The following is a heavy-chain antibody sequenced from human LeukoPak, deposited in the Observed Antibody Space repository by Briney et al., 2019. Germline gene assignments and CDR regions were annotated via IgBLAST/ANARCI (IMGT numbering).Heavy chain of an antibody. CDR3: ARGKPAYSSSWSAEYFQH. J-gene: IGHJ1*01. Sequence: GGSLRLSCAASGFTFSSYSMNWVRQAPGKGLEWVSSISSSSTYIYYADSVKGRFTISRDNAKNSLYLQMNSLRAEDTAVYYCARGKPAYSSSWSAEYFQHWGQGTLVTVSS. V-gene: IGHV3-21*01. CDR2: ISSSSTYI. CDR1: GFTFSSYS. D-gene: IGHD6-13*01.